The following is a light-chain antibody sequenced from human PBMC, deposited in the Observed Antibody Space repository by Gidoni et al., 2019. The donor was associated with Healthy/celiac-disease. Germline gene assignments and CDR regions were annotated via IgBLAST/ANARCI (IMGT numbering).Light chain of an antibody. Sequence: IVLTQSPATLSLSPGERATLSCRASQSVSSYLAWYQQKPGQAPRLLIYDASNRATGIPARFSGSGSGTDFTHTISSLEPEDFAVYYCQQRSNWPPALTFGGGTKVEIK. V-gene: IGKV3-11*01. J-gene: IGKJ4*01. CDR1: QSVSSY. CDR2: DAS. CDR3: QQRSNWPPALT.